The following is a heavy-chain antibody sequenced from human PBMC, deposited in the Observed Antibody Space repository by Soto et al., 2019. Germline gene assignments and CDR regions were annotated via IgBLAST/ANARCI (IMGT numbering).Heavy chain of an antibody. Sequence: QVQLVQSGAEVKKPGTSVKVSCKASGDTFTNYDIKWVRQATGQGLEWMGWMNPNSGNTGYAQKFQGRVTMTRNTSISTAYRGLSSLRSEDTPVYYCASGRNGMDVWGQGTTVTVSS. V-gene: IGHV1-8*01. J-gene: IGHJ6*02. CDR1: GDTFTNYD. CDR2: MNPNSGNT. CDR3: ASGRNGMDV.